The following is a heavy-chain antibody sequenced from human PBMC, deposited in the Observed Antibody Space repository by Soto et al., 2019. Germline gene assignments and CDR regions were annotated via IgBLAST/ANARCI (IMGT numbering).Heavy chain of an antibody. D-gene: IGHD3-10*01. V-gene: IGHV1-2*02. CDR2: INPNSGGT. CDR3: ARINRMVRGPDRYYYGMDV. J-gene: IGHJ6*02. Sequence: ASVKVSCKASGYTFTGYYMHWVRQAPGQGLEWMGWINPNSGGTNYAQKFQGRVTMTRDTSISTAYMELSRLRSDDTAVYYCARINRMVRGPDRYYYGMDVWGQGTTVTVSS. CDR1: GYTFTGYY.